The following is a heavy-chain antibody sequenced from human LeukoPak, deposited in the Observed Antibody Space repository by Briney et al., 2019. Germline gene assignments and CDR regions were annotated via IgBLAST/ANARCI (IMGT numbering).Heavy chain of an antibody. V-gene: IGHV1-8*01. J-gene: IGHJ6*02. D-gene: IGHD2-15*01. CDR2: MNPNSGNT. CDR1: VYTFTSYD. Sequence: ASVKVSCKASVYTFTSYDINWVRQATGQGLEWMGWMNPNSGNTGYAQKFQGRVTMTRNTSISTAYMELSSLRSEDTAVYYCARAVSVAATPLYYYGMDVWGQGTTVTVSS. CDR3: ARAVSVAATPLYYYGMDV.